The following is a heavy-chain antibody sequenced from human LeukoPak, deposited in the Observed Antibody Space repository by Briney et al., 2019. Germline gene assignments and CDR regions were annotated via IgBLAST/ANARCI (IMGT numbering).Heavy chain of an antibody. J-gene: IGHJ6*03. V-gene: IGHV1-46*01. Sequence: ASVKVSCKASGYTFSNYGISWVRQAPGQGPEWMGIINPSGGSTIYAHKFQGRVTMTRDMSTSTAYMELRSLRSDDTAVYYCARGGGPGGSYPDRYYYYYYMDVWGKGTTVTISS. D-gene: IGHD1-26*01. CDR1: GYTFSNYG. CDR3: ARGGGPGGSYPDRYYYYYYMDV. CDR2: INPSGGST.